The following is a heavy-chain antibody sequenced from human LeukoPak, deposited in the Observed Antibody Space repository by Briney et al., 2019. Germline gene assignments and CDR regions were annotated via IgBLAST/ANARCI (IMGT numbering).Heavy chain of an antibody. CDR2: ISSSGSTI. CDR1: GFTFSSYE. J-gene: IGHJ4*02. V-gene: IGHV3-48*03. CDR3: ARGFSHLEWLLCAGNFDY. Sequence: GGSLRLYCAASGFTFSSYEMNWVRQAPGKGLEWVSYISSSGSTIYYADSVKGRFTISRDNAKNSLYLQMNSLRAEDTAVYYCARGFSHLEWLLCAGNFDYWGQGTLVTVSS. D-gene: IGHD3-3*01.